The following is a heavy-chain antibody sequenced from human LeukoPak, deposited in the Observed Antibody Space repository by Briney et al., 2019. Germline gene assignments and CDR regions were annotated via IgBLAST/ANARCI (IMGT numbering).Heavy chain of an antibody. CDR3: ARELETAMVFDF. J-gene: IGHJ4*02. CDR1: GFTFITYG. CDR2: IWYDGSKE. D-gene: IGHD5-18*01. V-gene: IGHV3-33*01. Sequence: GRSLRLSCAASGFTFITYGMHWVRQAPGKGLEWVAVIWYDGSKEYYADSVKGRFTISRGNSKNTLYLQMNSLRAEDTAVYYCARELETAMVFDFWGQGTLVTVSS.